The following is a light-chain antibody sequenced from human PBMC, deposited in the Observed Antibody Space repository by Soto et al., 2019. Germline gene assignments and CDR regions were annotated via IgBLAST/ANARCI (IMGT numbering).Light chain of an antibody. CDR1: QSIVSL. V-gene: IGKV1-5*03. CDR3: QPYKSHPEA. Sequence: DIRRTQSASSVSASGGDRVTITCRASQSIVSLLSWYQQKPGKAPKLLIYKASTLKSGVPSRFSGSGSGTEFTLTISSLQPDDFATHYSQPYKSHPEAFGTGTKVDIK. CDR2: KAS. J-gene: IGKJ1*01.